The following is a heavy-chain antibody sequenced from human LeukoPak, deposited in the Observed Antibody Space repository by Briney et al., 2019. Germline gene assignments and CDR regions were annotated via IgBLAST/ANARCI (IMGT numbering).Heavy chain of an antibody. V-gene: IGHV3-21*01. CDR2: ICSSSSYI. CDR1: GFTFTPYS. Sequence: PGQSLRLSCAASGFTFTPYSLNWVRQAPGKGLEWVSSICSSSSYIYYADSVKGRFTISREKAKNSLYLQMNSLRAEDTAVYYCARDGGEYQLENNAFDIWGQGTMVAVSS. CDR3: ARDGGEYQLENNAFDI. J-gene: IGHJ3*02. D-gene: IGHD2-2*01.